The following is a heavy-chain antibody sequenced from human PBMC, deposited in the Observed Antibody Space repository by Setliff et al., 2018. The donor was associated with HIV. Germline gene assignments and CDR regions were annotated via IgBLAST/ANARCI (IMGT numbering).Heavy chain of an antibody. CDR2: IYHSGST. J-gene: IGHJ5*02. CDR3: ARERSRIVVVPAAIIARVNWFDP. D-gene: IGHD2-2*01. Sequence: SETLSLTCTVSGGSISGYYWGWIRQPPGKGLEWIASIYHSGSTNYNPSLKSRVTISVDTSKNQFSLKLSSVTAADTAVYYCARERSRIVVVPAAIIARVNWFDPWGQGTLVTVSS. CDR1: GGSISGYY. V-gene: IGHV4-38-2*02.